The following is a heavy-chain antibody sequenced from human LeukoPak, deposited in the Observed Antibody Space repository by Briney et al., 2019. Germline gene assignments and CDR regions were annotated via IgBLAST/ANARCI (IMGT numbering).Heavy chain of an antibody. Sequence: ASVKVSCKASGYTFTSYGISWVRQAPGQGLEWMGWISAYNGITNYAQKLQGRVTMTTDTSTSTAYMELRSLRSDDTAVYYCARDGGTAVAAPFDYWGQGTLVTVSS. CDR2: ISAYNGIT. D-gene: IGHD6-19*01. CDR1: GYTFTSYG. J-gene: IGHJ4*02. V-gene: IGHV1-18*01. CDR3: ARDGGTAVAAPFDY.